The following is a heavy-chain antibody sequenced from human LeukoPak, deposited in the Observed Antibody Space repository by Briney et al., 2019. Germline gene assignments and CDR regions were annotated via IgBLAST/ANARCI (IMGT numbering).Heavy chain of an antibody. J-gene: IGHJ6*02. Sequence: GASVRVSCKASAYTFTSYGVSWVRQAPGQGLEWMGWISAYNGKTKYAQKFQGRLTMTTEASTSTAYMELRSLTSDDTAVYYCARDRIDYRDYVEYYHYGMDVWGQRTTGTGSS. CDR2: ISAYNGKT. CDR3: ARDRIDYRDYVEYYHYGMDV. CDR1: AYTFTSYG. D-gene: IGHD4-17*01. V-gene: IGHV1-18*01.